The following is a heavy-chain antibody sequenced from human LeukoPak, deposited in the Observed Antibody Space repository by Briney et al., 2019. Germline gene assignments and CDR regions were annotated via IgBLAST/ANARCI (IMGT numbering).Heavy chain of an antibody. J-gene: IGHJ4*02. V-gene: IGHV1-69*13. Sequence: SVKVSCKASGGTFSSYAISWVRQAPGQGLEWMGGIIPIFGTANYAQKFQGRVTITADESTSTAYMELRSLRPDDTAVYYCARGRYCTNGVCYPIDYWGQGTLVTVSS. CDR2: IIPIFGTA. D-gene: IGHD2-8*01. CDR3: ARGRYCTNGVCYPIDY. CDR1: GGTFSSYA.